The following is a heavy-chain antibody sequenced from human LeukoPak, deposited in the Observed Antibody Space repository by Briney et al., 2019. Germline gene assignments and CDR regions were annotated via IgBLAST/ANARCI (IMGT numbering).Heavy chain of an antibody. Sequence: PGGSLRLSCAASGFTFSSYSMNWVRQAPGKGLEWVSSISSSSSYIYYADSVKGRFTISRDNAKNSLYLQMNSLRAEDTAVYYCARDLDYDFWSGTYNYYYYGMDVWGQGTTVTVSS. J-gene: IGHJ6*02. V-gene: IGHV3-21*01. CDR1: GFTFSSYS. CDR2: ISSSSSYI. D-gene: IGHD3-3*01. CDR3: ARDLDYDFWSGTYNYYYYGMDV.